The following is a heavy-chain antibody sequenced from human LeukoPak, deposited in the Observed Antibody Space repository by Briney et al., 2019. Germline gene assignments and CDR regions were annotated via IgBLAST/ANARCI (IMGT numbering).Heavy chain of an antibody. V-gene: IGHV1-18*01. CDR2: IGTYNGNT. D-gene: IGHD1-26*01. CDR1: GYTFINYA. J-gene: IGHJ3*02. CDR3: VREWDHTRMTFDI. Sequence: VKVSCKASGYTFINYAISWVRQAPGQGLEWMGWIGTYNGNTKYAQEFQGRVTMTTDTSTSTGYMELRNLRSDDTAVYFCVREWDHTRMTFDIWGQGTMVTVSS.